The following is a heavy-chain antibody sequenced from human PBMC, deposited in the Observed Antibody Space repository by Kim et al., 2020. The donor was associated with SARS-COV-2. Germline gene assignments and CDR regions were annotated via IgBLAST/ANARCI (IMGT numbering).Heavy chain of an antibody. V-gene: IGHV4-59*01. Sequence: SHPSLMSRVTISVEPSKNQFSLKLSSVTAADTAVYYCARDHMAARNFDYWGQGTLVTVSS. J-gene: IGHJ4*02. D-gene: IGHD6-6*01. CDR3: ARDHMAARNFDY.